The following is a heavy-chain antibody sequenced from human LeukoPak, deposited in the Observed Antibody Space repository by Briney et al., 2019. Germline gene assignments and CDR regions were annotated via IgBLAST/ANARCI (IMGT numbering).Heavy chain of an antibody. CDR3: AKDLSYSFEIPAY. Sequence: GGSLRLSCAASGFSFGGFGMHWVRQAPSQGLEWVAFIGFDGNKKYIRDSVKGRFTISRDNSGNTLFLQMNSLRAEDTGVYYCAKDLSYSFEIPAYWGQGTLVTVSS. V-gene: IGHV3-30*02. D-gene: IGHD4-11*01. CDR1: GFSFGGFG. CDR2: IGFDGNKK. J-gene: IGHJ4*02.